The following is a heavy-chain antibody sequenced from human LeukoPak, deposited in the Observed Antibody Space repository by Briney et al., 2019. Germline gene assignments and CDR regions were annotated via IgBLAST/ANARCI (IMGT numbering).Heavy chain of an antibody. Sequence: PGGSLRLSCAASGFSFNNAWMSWARQAPGKGLEWVGRTKSKTDGGTTDYAAPVKGRFTISRDDSKNTLYLQMNSLKTEDTAVYYCTTVAITMVRGVIIITRSFDYWGQGTLVTVSS. D-gene: IGHD3-10*01. V-gene: IGHV3-15*01. CDR2: TKSKTDGGTT. J-gene: IGHJ4*02. CDR3: TTVAITMVRGVIIITRSFDY. CDR1: GFSFNNAW.